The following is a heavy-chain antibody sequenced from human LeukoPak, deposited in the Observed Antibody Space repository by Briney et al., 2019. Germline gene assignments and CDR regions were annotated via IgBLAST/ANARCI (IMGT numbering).Heavy chain of an antibody. J-gene: IGHJ3*02. V-gene: IGHV4-30-2*01. CDR2: IYHSGST. CDR3: ARDDYGDWGDAFDI. CDR1: GGSISSGSYY. D-gene: IGHD4-17*01. Sequence: SQTLSLTCTVSGGSISSGSYYWSWIRQPPGKGLEWIGYIYHSGSTYYNPSLKSRVTISVDRSKNQFSLKLSSVTAADTAVYYCARDDYGDWGDAFDIWGQGTMVTVSS.